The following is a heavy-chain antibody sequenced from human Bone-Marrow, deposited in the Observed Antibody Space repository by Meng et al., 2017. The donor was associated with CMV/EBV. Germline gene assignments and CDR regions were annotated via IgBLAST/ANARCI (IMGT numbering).Heavy chain of an antibody. V-gene: IGHV1-69*08. CDR2: IVPVLVKA. J-gene: IGHJ4*02. CDR1: GGSFSSYT. D-gene: IGHD4/OR15-4a*01. Sequence: SVKVSCKASGGSFSSYTVSWVRQAAGQGFEWMGRIVPVLVKANYAQKFQGRVTITADKSTNTISMELTSLRCEDTAIYYCARGEIWCYEGTWIYWGQGPLVTVSS. CDR3: ARGEIWCYEGTWIY.